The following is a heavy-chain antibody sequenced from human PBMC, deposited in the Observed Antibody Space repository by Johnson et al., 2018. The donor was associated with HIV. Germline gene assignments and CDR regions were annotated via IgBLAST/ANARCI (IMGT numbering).Heavy chain of an antibody. V-gene: IGHV3-15*01. CDR2: LKSRTDGETA. Sequence: VQLVESGGGLVKPGGSLRLSCAGSGFTFSNAWMNWVRQAPGKGLEWVGRLKSRTDGETADYAAPVKGRFTISRDDSKNTLYLQMNSLKTEDTAVYYCVKGIDSSSWYAFDIWGQGTMVTVSS. D-gene: IGHD6-13*01. J-gene: IGHJ3*02. CDR1: GFTFSNAW. CDR3: VKGIDSSSWYAFDI.